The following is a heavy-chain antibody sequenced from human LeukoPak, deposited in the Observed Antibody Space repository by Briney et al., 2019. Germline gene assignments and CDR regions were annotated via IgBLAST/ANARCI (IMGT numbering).Heavy chain of an antibody. D-gene: IGHD1-26*01. J-gene: IGHJ6*02. CDR2: ISYDGSNK. CDR1: GFTFSSYG. V-gene: IGHV3-30*03. Sequence: PGRSLRLSCAASGFTFSSYGMHWVRRAPGKGLEWVAVISYDGSNKYYADSVKGRFTISRDNSKNTLYLQMNSLRAEDTAVYYCAIVGATDYYYYYGMDVWGQGTTVTVSS. CDR3: AIVGATDYYYYYGMDV.